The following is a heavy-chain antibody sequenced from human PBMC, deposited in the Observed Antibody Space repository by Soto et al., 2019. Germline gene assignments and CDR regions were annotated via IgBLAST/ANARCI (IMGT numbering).Heavy chain of an antibody. Sequence: SETLSLTCTVSGGSISSGDYYWSWIRQPPGKGLEWIGYIYYSGSTYYNPSLKSRININADTSKNQFALQLNSVTPEDTAVYYCARGGGNGMDVWGQGTTVTVSS. CDR2: IYYSGST. D-gene: IGHD3-3*01. J-gene: IGHJ6*02. CDR3: ARGGGNGMDV. CDR1: GGSISSGDYY. V-gene: IGHV4-30-4*01.